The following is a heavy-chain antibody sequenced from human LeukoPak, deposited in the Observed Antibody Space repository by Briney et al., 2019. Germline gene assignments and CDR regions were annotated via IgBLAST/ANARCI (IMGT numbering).Heavy chain of an antibody. CDR1: GFTFSSYS. Sequence: PGGPLRLSCAASGFTFSSYSMNWVRQAPGKGLEWVSSISSSSSYIYYADSVKGRFTISRDNAKNSLYLQMNSLRAEDTAVYYCARPSSGSYYGSFDYWGQGTLVTVSS. CDR3: ARPSSGSYYGSFDY. J-gene: IGHJ4*02. D-gene: IGHD3-10*01. CDR2: ISSSSSYI. V-gene: IGHV3-21*01.